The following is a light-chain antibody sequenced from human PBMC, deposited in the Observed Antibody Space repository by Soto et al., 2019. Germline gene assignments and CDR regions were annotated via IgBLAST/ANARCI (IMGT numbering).Light chain of an antibody. Sequence: QSALTQPPSASGTPGQRVTISCSGSSSNIAPNTVNWYQHLPGAAPQLLIFANDRRPSGVPDRFSGSRSGTSASLAISGLQSEDEADYYCAAWDDSLNGYVFGPGTKLNVL. CDR1: SSNIAPNT. CDR2: AND. CDR3: AAWDDSLNGYV. J-gene: IGLJ1*01. V-gene: IGLV1-44*01.